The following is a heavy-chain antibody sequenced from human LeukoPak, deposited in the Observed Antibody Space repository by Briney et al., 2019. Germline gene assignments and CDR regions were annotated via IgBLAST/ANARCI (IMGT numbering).Heavy chain of an antibody. V-gene: IGHV1-2*02. J-gene: IGHJ6*02. Sequence: ASVKVSFKASGYTFISYYMHWVGQPPAQGLEWMGWINSNSGGTNYAQKFQCRVTMIRDTAISTAYMELSRLRSDDTAVYYCARTPVGTMVRGGLYYYGMDVWGQGTTVTVSS. CDR3: ARTPVGTMVRGGLYYYGMDV. CDR1: GYTFISYY. CDR2: INSNSGGT. D-gene: IGHD3-10*01.